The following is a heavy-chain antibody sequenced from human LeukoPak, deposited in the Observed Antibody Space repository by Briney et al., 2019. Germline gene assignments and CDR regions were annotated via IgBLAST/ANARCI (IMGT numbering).Heavy chain of an antibody. D-gene: IGHD1-26*01. CDR2: ISGSGGST. CDR1: GFTFTSYA. V-gene: IGHV3-23*01. J-gene: IGHJ4*02. CDR3: AKAHGGSYHSGID. Sequence: GGSLRLSCAASGFTFTSYAMNRVRQAPGKGLEWVSGISGSGGSTHYADSVKGRFSISRDNFKNTLYLQLNSLRVEDTAVYYCAKAHGGSYHSGIDWGQGTLVIVSS.